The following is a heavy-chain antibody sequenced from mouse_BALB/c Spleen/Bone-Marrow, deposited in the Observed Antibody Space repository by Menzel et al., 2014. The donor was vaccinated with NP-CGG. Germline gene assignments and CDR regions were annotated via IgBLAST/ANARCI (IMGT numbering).Heavy chain of an antibody. CDR3: TRLTYYGLSDY. J-gene: IGHJ2*01. Sequence: EVQVVESGGGLVQPGGSLKLSCTASGFGFSRYWMSWVRQAPGKGLQWIGEINPESSTVNYTPSLKDKFIISRDNAKNALYLQVSKVRSEDTALYYCTRLTYYGLSDYWGQGTTLTVSS. D-gene: IGHD1-2*01. CDR1: GFGFSRYW. CDR2: INPESSTV. V-gene: IGHV4-1*02.